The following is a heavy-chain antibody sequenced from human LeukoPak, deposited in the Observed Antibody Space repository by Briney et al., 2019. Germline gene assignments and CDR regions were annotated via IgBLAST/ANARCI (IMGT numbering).Heavy chain of an antibody. D-gene: IGHD4-17*01. CDR3: AKRGTVTTFGHCDY. J-gene: IGHJ4*02. V-gene: IGHV3-48*01. CDR1: GFTFSTYA. CDR2: INSRSGPI. Sequence: GGSLRLSCAASGFTFSTYAMNWVRQAPGKGLEWVSYINSRSGPIYYADSVKGRFTISRDNVKNSLYLQMNSLRAEDTAVYYCAKRGTVTTFGHCDYWGQGTLVTVSS.